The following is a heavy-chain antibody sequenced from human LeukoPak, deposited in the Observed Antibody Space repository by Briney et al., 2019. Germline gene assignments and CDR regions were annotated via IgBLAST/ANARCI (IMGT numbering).Heavy chain of an antibody. CDR1: GYTFTSYD. Sequence: HWASVKVSCKASGYTFTSYDINWVRQATGQGLEWMGWMNPNSGNTGYAQKFQGRVTMARNTSISTAYMELSSLRSEDTAVYYCARGRVSRSAGRDANYYYYYYMDVWGKGTTVTVSS. D-gene: IGHD2-15*01. CDR3: ARGRVSRSAGRDANYYYYYYMDV. CDR2: MNPNSGNT. J-gene: IGHJ6*03. V-gene: IGHV1-8*01.